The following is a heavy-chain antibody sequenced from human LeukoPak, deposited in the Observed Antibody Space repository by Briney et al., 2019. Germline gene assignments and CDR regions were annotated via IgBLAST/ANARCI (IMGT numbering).Heavy chain of an antibody. CDR1: GFAFSSHW. CDR2: VNREGSDK. CDR3: ARDGVPGGRDV. D-gene: IGHD3-16*01. J-gene: IGHJ6*01. Sequence: GGSLRLSCAASGFAFSSHWMNWVRQAPGKGLEWVANVNREGSDKNYVDSVKGRFTISRDNAKNSLYLQMNSLRVEDTAVYYCARDGVPGGRDVWGQGTTVTVSA. V-gene: IGHV3-7*01.